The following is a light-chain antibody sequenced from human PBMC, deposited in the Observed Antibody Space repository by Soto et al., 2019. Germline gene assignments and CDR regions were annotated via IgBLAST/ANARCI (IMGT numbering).Light chain of an antibody. CDR1: QTIVNY. CDR2: DAS. V-gene: IGKV3-11*01. J-gene: IGKJ2*01. CDR3: LQYSGSSYT. Sequence: EIVLTQSPATLSLSPGDRATLSCRASQTIVNYLAWYQQKPGQAPRLLLYDASTRATGIPARFSGRGSGTEFTLTITSLQPDDSATYYCLQYSGSSYTFGQGTNVEIK.